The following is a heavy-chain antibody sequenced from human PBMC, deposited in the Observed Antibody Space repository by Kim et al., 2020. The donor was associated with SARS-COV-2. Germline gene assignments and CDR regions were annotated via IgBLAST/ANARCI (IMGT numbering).Heavy chain of an antibody. V-gene: IGHV4-39*01. J-gene: IGHJ5*02. CDR2: IYYSGST. Sequence: SETLSLTCTVSGGSISSSSYYWGWIRQPPGKGLEWIGSIYYSGSTYYNPSLKSRVTISVDTSKNQFSLKLSSVTAADTAGYYCAGQAGIAVAGTVVRGGFDPWGQGARVTVSS. CDR3: AGQAGIAVAGTVVRGGFDP. D-gene: IGHD6-19*01. CDR1: GGSISSSSYY.